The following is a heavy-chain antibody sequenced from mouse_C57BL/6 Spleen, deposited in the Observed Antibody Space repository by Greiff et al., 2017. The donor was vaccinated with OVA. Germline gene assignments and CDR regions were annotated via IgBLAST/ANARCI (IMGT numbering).Heavy chain of an antibody. CDR3: GRGGSNPYAMDY. CDR2: ISYSGST. D-gene: IGHD2-5*01. V-gene: IGHV3-1*01. Sequence: EVKLQESGPGMVKPSQSLSLTCTVTGYSITSGYDWHWIRHFPGNKLEWMGYISYSGSTNYNPSLKSRISITHDTSKNHFFLKLNSVTTEETATYYCGRGGSNPYAMDYWGQGTSVTVSS. CDR1: GYSITSGYD. J-gene: IGHJ4*01.